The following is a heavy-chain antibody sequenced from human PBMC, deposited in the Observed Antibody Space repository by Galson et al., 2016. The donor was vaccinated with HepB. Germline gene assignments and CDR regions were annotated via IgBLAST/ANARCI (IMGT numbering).Heavy chain of an antibody. J-gene: IGHJ3*02. D-gene: IGHD4-23*01. CDR2: IDTLGTT. CDR1: GGSIRNYY. V-gene: IGHV4-4*07. CDR3: ARDRAPVGADAFDI. Sequence: SETLSLTCSVSGGSIRNYYCNWVRQSAEKGLEWIGRIDTLGTTSYNPSLKSRFSLSVDPSRNQFSLDLTSVTAADTGHYYWARDRAPVGADAFDIWGQGKMVTVSS.